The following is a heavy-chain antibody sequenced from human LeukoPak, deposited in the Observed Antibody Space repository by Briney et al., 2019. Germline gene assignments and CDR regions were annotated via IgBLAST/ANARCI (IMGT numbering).Heavy chain of an antibody. D-gene: IGHD1-14*01. CDR1: GFTFSDYY. V-gene: IGHV3-7*01. CDR2: INQDGSGK. Sequence: GGSLRLSCAASGFTFSDYYMSWIRQAPGKGLEWVANINQDGSGKYFVDSVKGRFTISRDNAKNSLYLQMNSLRAEDTAVYYCARGVSGEPWGQGTLVTVSS. CDR3: ARGVSGEP. J-gene: IGHJ5*02.